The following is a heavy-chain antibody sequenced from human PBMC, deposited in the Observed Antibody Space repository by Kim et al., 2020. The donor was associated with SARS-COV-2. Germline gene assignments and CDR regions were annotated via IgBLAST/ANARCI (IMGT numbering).Heavy chain of an antibody. D-gene: IGHD6-19*01. Sequence: GGSLRLSCAASGFTFSNAWMSWVRQAPGKGLEWVGRIKSKTDGGTTDYAAPVKGRFTISRDDSKNTLYLQMNSLKTEDTAVYYCTTDEQWLASFDYWGQGTLVTVSS. V-gene: IGHV3-15*01. CDR2: IKSKTDGGTT. CDR1: GFTFSNAW. CDR3: TTDEQWLASFDY. J-gene: IGHJ4*02.